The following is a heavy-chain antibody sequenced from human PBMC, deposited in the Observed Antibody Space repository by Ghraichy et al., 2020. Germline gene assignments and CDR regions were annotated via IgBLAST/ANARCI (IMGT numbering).Heavy chain of an antibody. V-gene: IGHV3-23*01. CDR3: AKDSRVGDYYGSGSYFNY. CDR1: GFTFSDYA. J-gene: IGHJ4*02. D-gene: IGHD3-10*01. CDR2: ISGTAGST. Sequence: GGSLRLSCAASGFTFSDYAMTWVRQAPGKGLEWVSTISGTAGSTYYADSVKGRFTISRDNSKNTMYLQMNSLRAEDTAVYYCAKDSRVGDYYGSGSYFNYWGQGTLVTVSS.